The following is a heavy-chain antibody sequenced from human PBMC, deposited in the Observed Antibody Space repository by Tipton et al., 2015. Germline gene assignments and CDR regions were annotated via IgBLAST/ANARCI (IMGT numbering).Heavy chain of an antibody. D-gene: IGHD3-9*01. CDR2: IYYSGIT. CDR3: ARHDILSPRPHNYYGMDV. J-gene: IGHJ6*02. V-gene: IGHV4-39*01. CDR1: GGSVITSTYY. Sequence: TLSLTCSVSGGSVITSTYYWGWIRQPPGKGLEWIGSIYYSGITYYNPSLESRVTISVDMSKNHFSLNLSSVTAADTAVYYCARHDILSPRPHNYYGMDVWGQGTTVIVSS.